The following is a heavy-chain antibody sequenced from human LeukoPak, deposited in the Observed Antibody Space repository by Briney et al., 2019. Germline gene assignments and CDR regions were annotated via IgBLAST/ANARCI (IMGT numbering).Heavy chain of an antibody. CDR2: IYYSGST. V-gene: IGHV4-59*08. Sequence: SETLSLTCTVSGGSISSYYWSWIRQPPGKGLEWIGYIYYSGSTNYNPSLKSRVTISVDTSKNQFSLKLSSVTAADTAVYYCASGWGSSSWFDYWGQGTLVTVSS. D-gene: IGHD6-13*01. CDR3: ASGWGSSSWFDY. J-gene: IGHJ4*02. CDR1: GGSISSYY.